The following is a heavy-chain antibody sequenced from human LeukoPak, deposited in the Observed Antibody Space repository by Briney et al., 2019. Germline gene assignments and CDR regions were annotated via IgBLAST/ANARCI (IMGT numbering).Heavy chain of an antibody. Sequence: GGSLRLSCAASGFTFSSYWMRWVRQAPGKGLVWVSRINSDGSSTNYADSVKGRFTISRDNAKNTLYLQMNSLRAEDTAVYYCARVLTVTRFGGVVEYWGQGTLVTVSS. CDR3: ARVLTVTRFGGVVEY. D-gene: IGHD4-17*01. V-gene: IGHV3-74*01. J-gene: IGHJ4*02. CDR2: INSDGSST. CDR1: GFTFSSYW.